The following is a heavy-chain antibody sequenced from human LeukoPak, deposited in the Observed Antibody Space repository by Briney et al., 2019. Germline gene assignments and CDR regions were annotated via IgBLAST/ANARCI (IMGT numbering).Heavy chain of an antibody. D-gene: IGHD3-16*01. V-gene: IGHV1-2*02. Sequence: GASVKVSCKASGYTFTGYYLHWVRQAPGQGPEWMGWINCNSGGAKSAQKFQGRVTMTRDTSISTAYMELSRLRSDDTAVYYCAGGPDVSKWPPDYYFASWGKGPLVTVSS. CDR3: AGGPDVSKWPPDYYFAS. J-gene: IGHJ4*02. CDR1: GYTFTGYY. CDR2: INCNSGGA.